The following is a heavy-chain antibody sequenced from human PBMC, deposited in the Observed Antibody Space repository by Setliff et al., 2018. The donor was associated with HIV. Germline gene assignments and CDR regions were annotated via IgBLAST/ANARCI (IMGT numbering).Heavy chain of an antibody. Sequence: QPGGSLRLSCAASGFTVSSNSMSWVRQAPGKGLEWVSVIYSVGITYYTDSVKGRFTISRDNSKNTLYLQMNSLRGDDTAVYYCARDPLLFLEWLSPGYPFDYWGQGTLVTVSS. CDR2: IYSVGIT. CDR1: GFTVSSNS. J-gene: IGHJ4*02. V-gene: IGHV3-53*01. D-gene: IGHD3-3*01. CDR3: ARDPLLFLEWLSPGYPFDY.